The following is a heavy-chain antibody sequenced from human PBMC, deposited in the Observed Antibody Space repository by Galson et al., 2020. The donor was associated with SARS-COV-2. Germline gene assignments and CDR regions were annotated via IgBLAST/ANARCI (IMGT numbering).Heavy chain of an antibody. J-gene: IGHJ4*02. CDR1: GFIFRTHG. Sequence: GESLKISCAVSGFIFRTHGMHWVRQAPGQGLEWVAVMSYDGSNKYYVDSVKGRFSISRDNSKDTLFLQMTSLGTDDTAVYYCVRDRSIAVAETPTYYFDYWGQGTLVTVSS. CDR3: VRDRSIAVAETPTYYFDY. D-gene: IGHD6-19*01. V-gene: IGHV3-30*03. CDR2: MSYDGSNK.